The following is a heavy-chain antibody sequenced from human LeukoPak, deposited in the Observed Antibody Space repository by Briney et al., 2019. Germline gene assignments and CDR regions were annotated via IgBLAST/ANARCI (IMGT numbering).Heavy chain of an antibody. CDR1: GFTFSSYA. Sequence: QTGGSLRLSCAASGFTFSSYAMNWVRQAPGKGLEWVSGFSASGGSTYYADSVKGRFTISRGNSKNTLYLQMNSLRVEDTAVYYCASEPRCSGNSCGYFDYWGQGTLVTVSS. CDR2: FSASGGST. J-gene: IGHJ4*02. V-gene: IGHV3-23*01. CDR3: ASEPRCSGNSCGYFDY. D-gene: IGHD2-15*01.